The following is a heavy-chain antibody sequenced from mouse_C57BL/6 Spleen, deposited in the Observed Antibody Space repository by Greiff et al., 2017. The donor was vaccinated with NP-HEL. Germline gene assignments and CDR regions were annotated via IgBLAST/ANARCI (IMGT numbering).Heavy chain of an antibody. Sequence: VQLQQPGAELVMPGASVKLSCKASGYTFTSYWMHWVKQRPGQGLEWIGEIDPSDSYINYNQKFKGKSTLTVDRSSSTAYMQLSSLTSEDSAVYYCARSKTAQATGYAMDYWGQGTSVTVSS. V-gene: IGHV1-69*01. D-gene: IGHD3-2*02. J-gene: IGHJ4*01. CDR1: GYTFTSYW. CDR2: IDPSDSYI. CDR3: ARSKTAQATGYAMDY.